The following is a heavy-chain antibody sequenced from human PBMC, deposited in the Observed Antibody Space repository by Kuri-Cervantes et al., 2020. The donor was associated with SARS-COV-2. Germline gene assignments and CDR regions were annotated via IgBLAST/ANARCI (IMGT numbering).Heavy chain of an antibody. CDR3: ARIHVTSDWYFDL. CDR1: GFTFSNAW. Sequence: GESLKISCAASGFTFSNAWMSWVRQAPGKGLEWVANIKQDGSEKYYVDSVKGRFTISRDNAKNSLYLQMNSLRAEDTAVYYCARIHVTSDWYFDLWGRGTLVTVSS. D-gene: IGHD2-21*02. V-gene: IGHV3-7*01. CDR2: IKQDGSEK. J-gene: IGHJ2*01.